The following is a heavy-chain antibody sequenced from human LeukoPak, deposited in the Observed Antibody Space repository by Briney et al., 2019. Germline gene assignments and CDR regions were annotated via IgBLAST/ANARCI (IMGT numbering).Heavy chain of an antibody. CDR1: GYTFISYG. Sequence: ASVKVSCKASGYTFISYGITWVRQAPGQGLERMGWISPYTTKTNYAQNLQGRVTMTTDTSTSTAYMELRSLRSDDTAVYYCAREGGVGPTAPPDYYSYQMDVWGKGTTVTVSS. J-gene: IGHJ6*03. CDR2: ISPYTTKT. V-gene: IGHV1-18*01. D-gene: IGHD1-26*01. CDR3: AREGGVGPTAPPDYYSYQMDV.